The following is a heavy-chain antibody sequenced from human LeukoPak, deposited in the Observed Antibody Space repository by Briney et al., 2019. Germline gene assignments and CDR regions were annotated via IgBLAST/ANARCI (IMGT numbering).Heavy chain of an antibody. CDR3: ARSSSLLLQGYYFDY. CDR2: IYTSGST. CDR1: GGSISGGSYY. Sequence: SETLSLTCTVSGGSISGGSYYWRWLRQPAGTGLEWIGRIYTSGSTNYNPSLKSRVTISVDTSKNQFSLKLGSVTAADTAVYYCARSSSLLLQGYYFDYWGQGTLVTVSS. V-gene: IGHV4-61*02. J-gene: IGHJ4*02. D-gene: IGHD3-22*01.